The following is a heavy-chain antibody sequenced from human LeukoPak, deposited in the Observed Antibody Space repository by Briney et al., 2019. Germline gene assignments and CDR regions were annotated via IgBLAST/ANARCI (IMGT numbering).Heavy chain of an antibody. Sequence: SETLSLTYTVSGGSISSYYWSWIRQPPGKGLEWIGYIDYSGSTNRNPSLKSRATISVDTPKNQFSLELRFVTAADTAVYYCARGAIEAAVRFDYWGQGTLVTVSS. D-gene: IGHD6-13*01. CDR1: GGSISSYY. CDR2: IDYSGST. J-gene: IGHJ4*02. CDR3: ARGAIEAAVRFDY. V-gene: IGHV4-59*01.